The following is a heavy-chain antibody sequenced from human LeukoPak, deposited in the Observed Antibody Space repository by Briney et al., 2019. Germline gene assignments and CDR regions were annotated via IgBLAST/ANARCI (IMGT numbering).Heavy chain of an antibody. D-gene: IGHD2-15*01. CDR1: GFTVSSNY. CDR3: ARGRRYCSGGSCYSKANYYYYYMDV. CDR2: IYSGGST. V-gene: IGHV3-53*01. J-gene: IGHJ6*03. Sequence: LSLSCAASGFTVSSNYMNWVRQAPGKGLEWVSVIYSGGSTYYADSVKGRFTISRDNSKNTLYLQINSLRAEDTAVYYCARGRRYCSGGSCYSKANYYYYYMDVWGKGTTVTISS.